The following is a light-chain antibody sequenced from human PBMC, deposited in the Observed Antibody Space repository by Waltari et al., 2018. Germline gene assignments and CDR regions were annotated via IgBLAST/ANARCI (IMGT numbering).Light chain of an antibody. Sequence: QPALTQPASVSGSPGQSITISSTGTSSDVGAYIHVSWYQQRLVKAPKLIIHNVSNRPAGVSNRFSGSQSANTASLTISGLQAEDEADYYCSSYTTSGTWVFGGGTKVTVL. J-gene: IGLJ3*02. CDR2: NVS. CDR1: SSDVGAYIH. V-gene: IGLV2-14*03. CDR3: SSYTTSGTWV.